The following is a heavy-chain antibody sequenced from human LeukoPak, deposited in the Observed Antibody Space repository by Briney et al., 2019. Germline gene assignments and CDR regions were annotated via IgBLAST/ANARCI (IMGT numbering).Heavy chain of an antibody. V-gene: IGHV3-21*01. Sequence: PGGSLRLSCAASGFTFSSYGMHWVRQAPGKGLEWVSSISSRNSFIHYTDSVKGRFTISRDNAKNSLYLQMDSLRAEDTAVYYCARAQFRHWGQGTLVTVSS. CDR2: ISSRNSFI. CDR3: ARAQFRH. J-gene: IGHJ4*02. D-gene: IGHD5-24*01. CDR1: GFTFSSYG.